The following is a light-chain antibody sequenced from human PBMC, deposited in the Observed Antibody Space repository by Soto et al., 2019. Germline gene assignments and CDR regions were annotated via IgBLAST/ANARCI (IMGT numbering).Light chain of an antibody. V-gene: IGKV3D-20*01. CDR1: QSVSSN. Sequence: EIVLTQSPATLSLSPGERSTLSCRASQSVSSNLAWYQQRPGQXHTXXISDTSIRATGIPDRFSGSGSGTDVTIAISRLEPEDFEVYYCQQYGPSPITFGQGTRLEI. CDR3: QQYGPSPIT. CDR2: DTS. J-gene: IGKJ5*01.